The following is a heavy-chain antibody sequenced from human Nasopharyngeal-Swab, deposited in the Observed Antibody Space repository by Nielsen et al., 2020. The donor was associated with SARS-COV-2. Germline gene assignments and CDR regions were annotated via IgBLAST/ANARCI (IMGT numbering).Heavy chain of an antibody. J-gene: IGHJ4*02. CDR1: GFPVSSNY. Sequence: GALKISCAASGFPVSSNYMSWVRQAPGKGLEWVSVIYSDGSTYYADSVKGRFTISRDNSKNTLYLQMNSLRAEDTAVYYCARTTVAAAGPYFDYWGQGTLVTVSS. V-gene: IGHV3-66*01. D-gene: IGHD6-13*01. CDR2: IYSDGST. CDR3: ARTTVAAAGPYFDY.